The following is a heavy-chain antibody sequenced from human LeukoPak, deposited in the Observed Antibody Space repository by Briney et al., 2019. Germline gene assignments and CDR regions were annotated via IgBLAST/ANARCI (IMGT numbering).Heavy chain of an antibody. CDR1: GGSISSSSYY. CDR2: IYYSGST. Sequence: SETLSLTCTVSGGSISSSSYYWGWIRQPPGKGLGWIGSIYYSGSTYYTPSRKIRVTISIDTSKNQFPLKLSSVTAADTAVYYCASSPLSHLESPIFDYWGQGTLVTVSS. V-gene: IGHV4-39*01. CDR3: ASSPLSHLESPIFDY. D-gene: IGHD3-3*01. J-gene: IGHJ4*02.